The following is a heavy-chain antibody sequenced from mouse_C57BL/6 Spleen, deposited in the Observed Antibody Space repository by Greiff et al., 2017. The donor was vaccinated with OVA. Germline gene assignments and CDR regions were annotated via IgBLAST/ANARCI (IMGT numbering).Heavy chain of an antibody. J-gene: IGHJ4*01. V-gene: IGHV5-17*01. Sequence: EVQLQQSGGGLVKPGGSLKLSCAASGFTFSDYGMPWVRQAPEKGLEWVAYISSGSSTIYYADTVKGRVTISRDTAKNTLFLHRTRLRSEDTAMYYCARNYGSSHYYAMDYWGQGTSVTVSS. CDR2: ISSGSSTI. CDR1: GFTFSDYG. CDR3: ARNYGSSHYYAMDY. D-gene: IGHD1-1*01.